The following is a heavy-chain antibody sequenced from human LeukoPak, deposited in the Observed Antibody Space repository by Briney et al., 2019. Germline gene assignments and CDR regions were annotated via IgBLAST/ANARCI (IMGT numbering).Heavy chain of an antibody. CDR3: ARGSSARLLIRGYRRQHSLDY. CDR1: GNSLSNLA. D-gene: IGHD3-10*01. CDR2: FDPEEGKT. V-gene: IGHV1-24*01. Sequence: ASVKVSCKVSGNSLSNLAMHWVRQAPGKGLEWMGGFDPEEGKTIYAQKLQGRVSMTEDTSTDTAYMELSSLRSEDTAVYYCARGSSARLLIRGYRRQHSLDYWGQGTLVTVSS. J-gene: IGHJ4*02.